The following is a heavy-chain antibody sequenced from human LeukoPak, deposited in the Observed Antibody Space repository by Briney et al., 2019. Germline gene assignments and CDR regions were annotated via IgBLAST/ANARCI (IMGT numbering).Heavy chain of an antibody. CDR1: GFTFSSYA. D-gene: IGHD3-10*01. V-gene: IGHV3-23*01. CDR3: AKALWFGESQLDY. CDR2: ISGSGGST. J-gene: IGHJ4*02. Sequence: AGGSLRLSCAASGFTFSSYAMSWVRQAPGKGLEWVSAISGSGGSTYYADSVKGRFTISRDNSKNTLYLQMNSLRAEDTAVYYCAKALWFGESQLDYWGQGTLVTVSS.